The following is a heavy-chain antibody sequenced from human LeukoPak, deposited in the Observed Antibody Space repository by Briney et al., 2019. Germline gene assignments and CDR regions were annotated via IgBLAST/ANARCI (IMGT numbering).Heavy chain of an antibody. Sequence: LRLSCAASGFTFSSYAMSWIRQRPGKGLEWIGYIYYTGITSYNPSLKSRATMSVDTSMNQVSLKLSSMTAADTAVYYCARYHGRSGPSTWGQGTLVTVSS. D-gene: IGHD6-19*01. CDR2: IYYTGIT. J-gene: IGHJ5*02. CDR1: GFTFSSYA. V-gene: IGHV4-31*02. CDR3: ARYHGRSGPST.